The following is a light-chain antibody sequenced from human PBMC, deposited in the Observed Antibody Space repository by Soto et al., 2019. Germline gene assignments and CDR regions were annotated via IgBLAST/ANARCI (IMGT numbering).Light chain of an antibody. CDR1: QSISIW. CDR3: QQYDNLLIT. CDR2: SAS. Sequence: DIQMTQSPSALSSSVGDRVTITFLASQSISIWLAWYQQKPGKPPKLLIYSASNLETGVPSRFSGIGSGTDFTFTISSLQPEDIATYYCQQYDNLLITFGQGTRLEIK. J-gene: IGKJ5*01. V-gene: IGKV1-33*01.